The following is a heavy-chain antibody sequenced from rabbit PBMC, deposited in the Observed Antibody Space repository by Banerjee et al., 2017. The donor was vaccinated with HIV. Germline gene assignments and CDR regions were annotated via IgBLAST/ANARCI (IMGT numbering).Heavy chain of an antibody. V-gene: IGHV1S40*01. Sequence: QSLEESGGDLVKPGASLTLTCTAAGFSFSSRYYICWVRQAPGKGLEWIGIIYGGGGTDYATWVNGRFTISSDNAQNNVDLQMNSLTAADTATYFCARDPLYTVGGGYDLWGPGTLVT. CDR3: ARDPLYTVGGGYDL. J-gene: IGHJ4*01. CDR2: IYGGGGT. D-gene: IGHD1-1*01. CDR1: GFSFSSRYY.